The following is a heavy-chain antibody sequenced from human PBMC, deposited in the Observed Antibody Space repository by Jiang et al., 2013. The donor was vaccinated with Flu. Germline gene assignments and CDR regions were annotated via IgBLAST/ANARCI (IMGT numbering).Heavy chain of an antibody. Sequence: GSGLVKPSQTLSLTCAVSGGSVSSGIYSWNWVRQPPGKGLEWIGHIYHRGSTSFNPSLRGRVTLLVDKSKNELSLKLTSVTAADTAVYYCARGVVPAIIESSRYFFDSVGPGTLVTVSS. V-gene: IGHV4-30-2*01. D-gene: IGHD3-10*01. CDR3: ARGVVPAIIESSRYFFDS. CDR2: IYHRGST. J-gene: IGHJ4*03. CDR1: GGSVSSGIYS.